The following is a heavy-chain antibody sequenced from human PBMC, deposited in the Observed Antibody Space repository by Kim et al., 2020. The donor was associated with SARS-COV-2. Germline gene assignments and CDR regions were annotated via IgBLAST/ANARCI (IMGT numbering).Heavy chain of an antibody. CDR2: IIPIFGTA. CDR3: ARYGSEFYYGSGSYNPNWYFDL. D-gene: IGHD3-10*01. Sequence: SVKVSCKASGGTFSSYAISWVRQAPGQGLEWMGGIIPIFGTANYAQKFQGRVTITADESTSTAYMELSSLRSEDTAVYYCARYGSEFYYGSGSYNPNWYFDLWGRGTLVTVSS. V-gene: IGHV1-69*13. CDR1: GGTFSSYA. J-gene: IGHJ2*01.